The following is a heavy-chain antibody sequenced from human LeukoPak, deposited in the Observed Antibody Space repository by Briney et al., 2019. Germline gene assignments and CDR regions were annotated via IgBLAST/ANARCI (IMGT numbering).Heavy chain of an antibody. CDR2: IRYDGSNK. Sequence: GGSLRLSCAASGFTFSSYSMNWVRQAPGKGLEWVAFIRYDGSNKYYADSVKGRFTISRDNSKNTLYLQMNSLRAEDTAVYYCANYYYDILTGYLFWGQGTLVTVSS. CDR1: GFTFSSYS. V-gene: IGHV3-30*02. CDR3: ANYYYDILTGYLF. J-gene: IGHJ4*02. D-gene: IGHD3-9*01.